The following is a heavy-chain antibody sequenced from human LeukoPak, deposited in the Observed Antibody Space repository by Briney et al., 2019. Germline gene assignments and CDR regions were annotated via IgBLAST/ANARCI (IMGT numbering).Heavy chain of an antibody. J-gene: IGHJ6*03. D-gene: IGHD3-22*01. V-gene: IGHV1-2*02. CDR1: GYTFTGYY. CDR3: ASNVRPYDSSGYYYFAYYYYMDV. Sequence: ASVKVSCKASGYTFTGYYMHWVRQAPGQGLEWMGWINPNSGGTNYAQKFQGRVTMTRDTSISTAYMELSRLRSDDTAVYYCASNVRPYDSSGYYYFAYYYYMDVWGKGTTVTVSS. CDR2: INPNSGGT.